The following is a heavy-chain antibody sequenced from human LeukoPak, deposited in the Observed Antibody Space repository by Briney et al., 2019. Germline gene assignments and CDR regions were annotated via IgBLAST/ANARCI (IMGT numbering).Heavy chain of an antibody. V-gene: IGHV3-21*01. CDR3: ARDLAWDAFDI. J-gene: IGHJ3*02. CDR2: IHSSSGSI. Sequence: PGGSLRLSCAASGFTFSSYGMNWVRQAPGKGLELVSSIHSSSGSIYYADSLKGRFTISRDNAKNSLYLQMNSLRAEDTAVYYCARDLAWDAFDIWGQGTMVTVAS. CDR1: GFTFSSYG.